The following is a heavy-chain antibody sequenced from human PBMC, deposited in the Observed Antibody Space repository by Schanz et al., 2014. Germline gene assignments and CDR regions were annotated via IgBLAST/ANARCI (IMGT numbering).Heavy chain of an antibody. CDR1: GGSVSSGGDY. Sequence: QVQLQESGPGLVKPSQTLSLTCTVSGGSVSSGGDYWSWIRQHPGKGLEWIGFISYSGSTYYNPTLKSRVAISVDTAKIEFSVILSSATAADTSVYYCARDRGHGDLPGDIWGQGTMVTVSS. J-gene: IGHJ3*02. D-gene: IGHD4-17*01. CDR2: ISYSGST. CDR3: ARDRGHGDLPGDI. V-gene: IGHV4-31*03.